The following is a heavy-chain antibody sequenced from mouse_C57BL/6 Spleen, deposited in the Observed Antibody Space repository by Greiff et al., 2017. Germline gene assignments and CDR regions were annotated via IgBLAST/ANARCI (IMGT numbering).Heavy chain of an antibody. CDR3: ARRGGYPSYFDY. D-gene: IGHD2-2*01. CDR1: GFTFSDYY. V-gene: IGHV5-12*01. J-gene: IGHJ2*01. Sequence: EVKLVESGGGLVQPGGSLKLSCAASGFTFSDYYMYWVRQTPEKRLEWVAYISNGGGSTYYPDTVKGRFTIYRDNAKNTLYLQMSRLKSDDTAMYYCARRGGYPSYFDYWGQGTTLTVSS. CDR2: ISNGGGST.